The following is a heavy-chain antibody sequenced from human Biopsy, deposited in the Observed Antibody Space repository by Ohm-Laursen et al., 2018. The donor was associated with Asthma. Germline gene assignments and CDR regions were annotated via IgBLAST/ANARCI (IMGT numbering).Heavy chain of an antibody. CDR1: GGSFSAYY. V-gene: IGHV4-34*01. CDR3: ARSAKTIFGVVMGSYYYGMDV. Sequence: SETLSLTCAVYGGSFSAYYWSWIRQPPGKGLEWIGEINHSGSTNYNPSLKSRVTISVDTSKNQFSLKLSSVTAADTAVYYCARSAKTIFGVVMGSYYYGMDVWGQGTTVTVSS. J-gene: IGHJ6*02. CDR2: INHSGST. D-gene: IGHD3-3*01.